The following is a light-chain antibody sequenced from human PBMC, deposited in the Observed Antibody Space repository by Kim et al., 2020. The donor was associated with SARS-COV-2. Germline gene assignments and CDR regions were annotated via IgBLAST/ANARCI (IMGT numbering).Light chain of an antibody. V-gene: IGLV10-54*01. CDR2: RNN. J-gene: IGLJ3*02. Sequence: RTATLTSTGPSNDVGNEGATWLQQHQGHPPKLLSSRNNNRPSGISERFSASRSGDTASLTITGLQPEDEADYYCSAWDSSLSAWVFGGGTQLTVL. CDR3: SAWDSSLSAWV. CDR1: SNDVGNEG.